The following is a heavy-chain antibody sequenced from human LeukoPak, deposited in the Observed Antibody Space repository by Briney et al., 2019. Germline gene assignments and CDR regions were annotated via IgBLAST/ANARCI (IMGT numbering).Heavy chain of an antibody. CDR1: GFTFSSYA. CDR3: AKSSSIVVVPAAIDY. V-gene: IGHV3-23*01. CDR2: ISGSGGST. J-gene: IGHJ4*02. Sequence: GGSLRLSSAASGFTFSSYAMSWVRRAPGKELEWDSGISGSGGSTYYADSVKGRFTISRDNSKNTLYLQMNSLRAEDTAVYYCAKSSSIVVVPAAIDYWGQGTLVTVSS. D-gene: IGHD2-2*02.